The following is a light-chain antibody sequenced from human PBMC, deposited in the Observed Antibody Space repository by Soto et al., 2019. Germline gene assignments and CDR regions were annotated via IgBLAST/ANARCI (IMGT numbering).Light chain of an antibody. CDR1: QSVTNSY. CDR3: QQYDSSSVT. CDR2: GAS. J-gene: IGKJ5*01. Sequence: EIVMTQSPVTLSVSPWERATLSCRASQSVTNSYLAWYQQKPGQAPRLLIFGASTRAAGIPARFSGSGSGTEFTLTISSLQSEDFAVYYCQQYDSSSVTFGQGTRLEIK. V-gene: IGKV3-15*01.